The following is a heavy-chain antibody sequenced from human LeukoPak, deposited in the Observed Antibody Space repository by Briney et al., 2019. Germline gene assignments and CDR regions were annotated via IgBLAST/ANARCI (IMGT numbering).Heavy chain of an antibody. CDR1: GGSISSSGYY. CDR2: IYYSGTT. D-gene: IGHD3-16*01. Sequence: SETLPLTCTVSGGSISSSGYYWGWIRQPPGKGLEWIGSIYYSGTTYYNPSLKSRVTVSVDTSKNQFSLKLSSVTAADTAVYYCARWGKPYYFDYWGQGTLVTVSS. V-gene: IGHV4-39*07. CDR3: ARWGKPYYFDY. J-gene: IGHJ4*02.